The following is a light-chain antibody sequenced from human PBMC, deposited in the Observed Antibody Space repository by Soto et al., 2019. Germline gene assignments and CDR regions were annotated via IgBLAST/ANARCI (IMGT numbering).Light chain of an antibody. V-gene: IGKV3-20*01. CDR3: QQYGSSPWT. CDR1: QTVTNDY. J-gene: IGKJ1*01. Sequence: EVVFTQSPGTLSLSPGERVTLSCSASQTVTNDYLAWYQQKDGQAPRLLIYDASTGASGIPPRFSGSGSGTEFTLTISRLEPEDFAVYYCQQYGSSPWTFGQGTKVDIK. CDR2: DAS.